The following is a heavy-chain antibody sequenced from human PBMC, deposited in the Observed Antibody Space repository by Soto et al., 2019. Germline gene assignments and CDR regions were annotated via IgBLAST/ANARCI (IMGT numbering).Heavy chain of an antibody. CDR3: ATVDSSGRYVSYNWFDP. V-gene: IGHV1-24*01. D-gene: IGHD6-19*01. Sequence: QVQLVQSGAEVKKPGASVKVSCKVSGYTLTELSMHWVRQAPGKGLEWMRGFDPEDGETIYAQKFQGRVTMTEDTSTDTAYMELSSLRSEDTAVYYCATVDSSGRYVSYNWFDPWGQGTLVTVSS. J-gene: IGHJ5*02. CDR2: FDPEDGET. CDR1: GYTLTELS.